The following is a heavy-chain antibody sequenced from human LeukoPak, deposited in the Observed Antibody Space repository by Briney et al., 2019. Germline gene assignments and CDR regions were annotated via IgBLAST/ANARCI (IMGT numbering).Heavy chain of an antibody. CDR1: GGSISSYY. CDR2: IYYSGST. Sequence: SETLSLTCTVSGGSISSYYWSWIRQPPGKGLEWIGYIYYSGSTNYNPFLKSRVTISVDTSKNQFSLKLSSVTAADTAVYYCARDDYGDLKFDYWGQGTLVTVSS. J-gene: IGHJ4*02. D-gene: IGHD4-17*01. V-gene: IGHV4-59*01. CDR3: ARDDYGDLKFDY.